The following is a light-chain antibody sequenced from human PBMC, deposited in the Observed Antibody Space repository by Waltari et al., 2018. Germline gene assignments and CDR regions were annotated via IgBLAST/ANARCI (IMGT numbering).Light chain of an antibody. CDR3: AAWDDSLSAYV. J-gene: IGLJ1*01. CDR1: SSNLGINT. CDR2: NSS. Sequence: QSVLTQPPSASGTPGQRVTISCSGSSSNLGINTVNWYQQLPGTAPKLFIVNSSRRPVGVPDRFSGSKSVTSASLAISGLQSEDEAEYYCAAWDDSLSAYVFGTGTKVTVL. V-gene: IGLV1-44*01.